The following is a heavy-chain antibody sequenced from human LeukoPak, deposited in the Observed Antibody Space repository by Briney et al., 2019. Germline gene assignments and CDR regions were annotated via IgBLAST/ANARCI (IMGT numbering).Heavy chain of an antibody. D-gene: IGHD4-17*01. CDR3: AKGARGDTVTSIVGLNWFDP. Sequence: GGSLRLSCAASGITFRSYGMHWVRRAPGKGLEWGAVISYDGSHKYYADSVKGRFSISRDNSKNTLYLQMNSLRADDTAVYYCAKGARGDTVTSIVGLNWFDPWGREPWSPSPQ. CDR1: GITFRSYG. J-gene: IGHJ5*02. CDR2: ISYDGSHK. V-gene: IGHV3-30*18.